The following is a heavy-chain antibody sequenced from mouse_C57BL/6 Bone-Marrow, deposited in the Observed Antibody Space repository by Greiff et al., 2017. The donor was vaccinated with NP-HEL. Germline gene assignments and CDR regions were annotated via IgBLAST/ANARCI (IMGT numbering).Heavy chain of an antibody. D-gene: IGHD1-1*01. V-gene: IGHV2-2*01. CDR2: IWSGGST. CDR1: GFSLTSYG. Sequence: VKLMESGPGLVQPSQSLSITCTVSGFSLTSYGVHWVRQSPGKGLEWLGVIWSGGSTDYNAAFISRLSISKDNSKSQVFFKMNSLQADDTAIYYCARNHEVVALYWYFDVWGTGTTVTVSS. J-gene: IGHJ1*03. CDR3: ARNHEVVALYWYFDV.